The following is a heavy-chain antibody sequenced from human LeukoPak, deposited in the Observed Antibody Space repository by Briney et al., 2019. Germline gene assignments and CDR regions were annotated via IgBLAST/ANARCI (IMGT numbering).Heavy chain of an antibody. J-gene: IGHJ4*02. CDR1: GYIFSSYD. CDR2: MNPNSGNT. V-gene: IGHV1-8*01. D-gene: IGHD5-12*01. CDR3: ASLPVDIVATTVGL. Sequence: ASVKVSCKASGYIFSSYDINWVRQTTGQGLEWMGWMNPNSGNTGYAQKFQGRVSMTRSTSMSTAYLELNSLRSEDTAVYYCASLPVDIVATTVGLWGQGTLVTVSS.